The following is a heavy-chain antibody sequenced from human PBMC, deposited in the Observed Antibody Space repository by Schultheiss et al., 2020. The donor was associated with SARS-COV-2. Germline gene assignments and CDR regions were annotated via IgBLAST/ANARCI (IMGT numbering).Heavy chain of an antibody. D-gene: IGHD3-22*01. CDR2: IWYDGSNK. V-gene: IGHV3-33*08. Sequence: GESLKISCAASGFTFSSYGMHWVRQAPGKGLEWVAVIWYDGSNKYYADSVKGRFTISRDDSKNTLYLQMNSLRAEDTAVYYCARDYYDSSGYRDYYYYGMDVWGQGTTVTVSS. J-gene: IGHJ6*02. CDR3: ARDYYDSSGYRDYYYYGMDV. CDR1: GFTFSSYG.